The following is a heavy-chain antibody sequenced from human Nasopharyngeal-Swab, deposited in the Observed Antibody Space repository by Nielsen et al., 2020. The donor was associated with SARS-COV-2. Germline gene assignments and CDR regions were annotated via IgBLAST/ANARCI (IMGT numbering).Heavy chain of an antibody. V-gene: IGHV1-8*01. Sequence: WVRQAPGQGLEWMGWMNPNSGNTGYAQKFQGGVTMTRNTSISTAYMELSSLRSEDTAVYYCARRVPPFSSSWYQRYYYYYMDVWGKGTTVTVSS. CDR3: ARRVPPFSSSWYQRYYYYYMDV. CDR2: MNPNSGNT. D-gene: IGHD6-13*01. J-gene: IGHJ6*03.